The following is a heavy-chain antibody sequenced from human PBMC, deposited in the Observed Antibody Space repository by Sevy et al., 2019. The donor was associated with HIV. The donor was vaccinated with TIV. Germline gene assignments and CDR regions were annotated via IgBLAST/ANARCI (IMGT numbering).Heavy chain of an antibody. D-gene: IGHD3-3*01. CDR3: CRNHFEEWLSTENYFDY. CDR1: GFTFGDYT. J-gene: IGHJ4*02. CDR2: IRSQAYGGAT. Sequence: GGSLRLSCITSGFTFGDYTLSWFRQAPGKGLEWVGFIRSQAYGGATEYAASVKGRFTISREDSRNIAYLQMTSLKSEDTAVYYCCRNHFEEWLSTENYFDYWGQGTLVTVSS. V-gene: IGHV3-49*03.